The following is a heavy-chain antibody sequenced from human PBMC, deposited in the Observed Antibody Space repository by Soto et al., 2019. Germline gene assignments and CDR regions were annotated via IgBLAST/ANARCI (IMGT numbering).Heavy chain of an antibody. CDR1: GFTFDDYA. CDR2: ISWNSGSI. J-gene: IGHJ5*02. CDR3: AKEAGYLTGWFDP. D-gene: IGHD1-1*01. Sequence: EVQLVESGGGLVQPGRSLRLSCAASGFTFDDYAMHWVRQAPGKGLGWVSGISWNSGSIGNADSVKGRFTISRDNAKNSLYLQMNSLRAEDTALYYCAKEAGYLTGWFDPWGQGTLVTVSS. V-gene: IGHV3-9*01.